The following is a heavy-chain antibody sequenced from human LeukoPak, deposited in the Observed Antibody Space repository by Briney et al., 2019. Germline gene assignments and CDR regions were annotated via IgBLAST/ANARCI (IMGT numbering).Heavy chain of an antibody. V-gene: IGHV4-4*02. CDR2: IYHSGST. J-gene: IGHJ4*02. CDR1: GGSIKSNNW. Sequence: SETLSLTCAVSGGSIKSNNWWSWVRQPPGKGLEWIGEIYHSGSTNYNPSLKSRVTISVDTSKNQFSLKLSSVTAADTAVYYCARSRDGYNLAFDYWGQGTLVTVSS. D-gene: IGHD5-24*01. CDR3: ARSRDGYNLAFDY.